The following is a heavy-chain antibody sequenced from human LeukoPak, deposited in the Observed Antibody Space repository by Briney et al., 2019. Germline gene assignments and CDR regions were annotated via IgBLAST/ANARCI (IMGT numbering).Heavy chain of an antibody. CDR3: ARDPRTGSPDYFDY. J-gene: IGHJ4*02. D-gene: IGHD3-10*01. Sequence: GGSLRLSCATSGFTFNNYPMRWVRQAPGKGLEWVAVIGYDGRFKFHSDSVKGRFTISRDDSKNTLYLQMNSLRPEDTAVYYCARDPRTGSPDYFDYWGQGTLVTVST. CDR1: GFTFNNYP. CDR2: IGYDGRFK. V-gene: IGHV3-30*04.